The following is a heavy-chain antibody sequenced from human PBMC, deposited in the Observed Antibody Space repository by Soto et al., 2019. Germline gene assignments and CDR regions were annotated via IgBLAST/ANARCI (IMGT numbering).Heavy chain of an antibody. CDR2: IYYSGST. Sequence: SETLALTCTVSGGSISSYDWSWIRQPPGKGLEWIGYIYYSGSTNYNPSLKSRVTISVDTSKNQFSLKLSSVTVADTAVYYCGRLQRRIFFTTGVCTPPRVAFFAPMAKGTLDTCSP. CDR3: GRLQRRIFFTTGVCTPPRVAFFAP. J-gene: IGHJ5*02. V-gene: IGHV4-59*08. D-gene: IGHD2-8*01. CDR1: GGSISSYD.